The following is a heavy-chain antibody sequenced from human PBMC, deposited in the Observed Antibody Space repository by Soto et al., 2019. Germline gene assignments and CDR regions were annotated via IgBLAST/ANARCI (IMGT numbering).Heavy chain of an antibody. CDR3: ARVYLTTTGTYYYGMDV. CDR1: GFTFSSYS. Sequence: EVQLVESGGGLVKPGGSLRLSCAASGFTFSSYSMNWVRQAPGKGLEWVSSISSSGTYTYYADSVKGRFIISRDNAKYSLYLEMNRLRAEDTAVYYCARVYLTTTGTYYYGMDVWGQGTTVTVSS. CDR2: ISSSGTYT. V-gene: IGHV3-21*01. D-gene: IGHD1-1*01. J-gene: IGHJ6*02.